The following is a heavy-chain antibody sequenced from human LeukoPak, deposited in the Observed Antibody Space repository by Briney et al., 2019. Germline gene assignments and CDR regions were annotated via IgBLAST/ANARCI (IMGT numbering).Heavy chain of an antibody. V-gene: IGHV3-30-3*01. CDR3: ARDRNYYGSGSYGPLDY. Sequence: GTSLRLSCAASGFTFSTYAMHWVRQAPGKGLEWVALISYDGSNKYYADSVKGRFTISRDNSKNTLYLQMNSLRAEDTAVYYCARDRNYYGSGSYGPLDYWGQGTLVTVSS. J-gene: IGHJ4*02. CDR1: GFTFSTYA. CDR2: ISYDGSNK. D-gene: IGHD3-10*01.